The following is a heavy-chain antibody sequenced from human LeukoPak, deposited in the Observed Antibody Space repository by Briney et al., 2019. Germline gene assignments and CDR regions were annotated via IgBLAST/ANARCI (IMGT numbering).Heavy chain of an antibody. V-gene: IGHV6-1*01. D-gene: IGHD7-27*01. Sequence: SQTLSLTCAISGDSVSSKTAAWNWIRQSPSRGLEWLGRTYYRSKWYNDYAISVESRITINPDTSKNQFSLQLKSVTPEDTAMYYCAKDQLGPGGLANWFDPWGQGTLATVSS. J-gene: IGHJ5*02. CDR3: AKDQLGPGGLANWFDP. CDR2: TYYRSKWYN. CDR1: GDSVSSKTAA.